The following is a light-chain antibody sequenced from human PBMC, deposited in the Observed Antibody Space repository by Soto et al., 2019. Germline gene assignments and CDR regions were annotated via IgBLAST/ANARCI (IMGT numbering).Light chain of an antibody. V-gene: IGKV3-20*01. Sequence: EVMLTQSPGTLSLSAGERPTLPPTGSQSIKNNYFAWYQQNTGQPPRILIYGASSRATGIPDRFSGSGSGTDFVLTISRLEPEDSVVYYCQKNGSPQRTFGQGTKVDI. CDR3: QKNGSPQRT. CDR2: GAS. CDR1: QSIKNNY. J-gene: IGKJ1*01.